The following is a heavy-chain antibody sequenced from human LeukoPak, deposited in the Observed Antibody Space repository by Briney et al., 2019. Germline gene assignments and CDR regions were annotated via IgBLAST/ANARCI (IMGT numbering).Heavy chain of an antibody. Sequence: GGSLRLSCAASGFTFSDYYMSWIRQAPGKGLEWVSYMISNSSYTNNADSVKGRFTISRDNAKNSLYLQMNSLRAEDTAVYYCVRVNGLFYFDYWGQGTLVTVSA. V-gene: IGHV3-11*06. CDR1: GFTFSDYY. CDR2: MISNSSYT. D-gene: IGHD3-16*01. CDR3: VRVNGLFYFDY. J-gene: IGHJ4*02.